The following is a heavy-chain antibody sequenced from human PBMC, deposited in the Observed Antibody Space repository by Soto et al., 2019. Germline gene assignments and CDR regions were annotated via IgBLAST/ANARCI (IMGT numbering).Heavy chain of an antibody. CDR1: RDIFTAYY. CDR3: AKDQRGRGYSYGFGYYGMDV. Sequence: ASVKVSCKASRDIFTAYYIHWVRQAPGQGLEWMGWIDPNSGGTHYAQKFQGWVTMTRDTSINTAYMELSRLKSDDTAVYYCAKDQRGRGYSYGFGYYGMDVWGQGTTVTVSS. J-gene: IGHJ6*02. CDR2: IDPNSGGT. D-gene: IGHD5-18*01. V-gene: IGHV1-2*04.